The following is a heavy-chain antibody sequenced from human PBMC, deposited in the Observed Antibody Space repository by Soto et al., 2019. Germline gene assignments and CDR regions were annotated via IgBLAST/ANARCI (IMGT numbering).Heavy chain of an antibody. Sequence: VQLVESGGGVVQPGGSLRLSCAASGFNVNSYTMYWVRQAPGKGLEWVASTSPDGVNEYYADSAKGRFTVFRDLSKNTLFVERNSLRAEVSAMYCSARERSLAVSATGYWGQGTRVTVSS. CDR3: ARERSLAVSATGY. D-gene: IGHD3-10*01. CDR2: TSPDGVNE. V-gene: IGHV3-30-3*01. CDR1: GFNVNSYT. J-gene: IGHJ4*02.